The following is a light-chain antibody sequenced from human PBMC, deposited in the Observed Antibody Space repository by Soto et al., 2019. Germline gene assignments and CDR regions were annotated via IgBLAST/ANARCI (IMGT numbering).Light chain of an antibody. J-gene: IGKJ1*01. CDR3: QPYGSSPVA. V-gene: IGKV3-20*01. CDR1: QSVSSSY. CDR2: GAS. Sequence: EIVLTQSPGTLSLSPGERATLSCRASQSVSSSYLAWYQQKPGQAPRLLIYGASSRATGIPDRFSGSGSGTDFTLTISRLEPEVFAVYYCQPYGSSPVAFAQGTKV.